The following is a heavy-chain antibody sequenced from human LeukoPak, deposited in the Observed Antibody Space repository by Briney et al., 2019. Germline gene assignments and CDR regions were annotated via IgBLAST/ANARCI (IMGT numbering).Heavy chain of an antibody. Sequence: SETLSLTCTVSGGSISSYYWSWIRQPPGKGLEWIGYIYYSGSTNYNPSLKSRVTISVDTSKNQFSLKLSSVTAADTAVYYCARRRIRAMDTGPRLDYWGQGTLVTVSS. D-gene: IGHD5-18*01. V-gene: IGHV4-59*12. CDR1: GGSISSYY. CDR2: IYYSGST. J-gene: IGHJ4*02. CDR3: ARRRIRAMDTGPRLDY.